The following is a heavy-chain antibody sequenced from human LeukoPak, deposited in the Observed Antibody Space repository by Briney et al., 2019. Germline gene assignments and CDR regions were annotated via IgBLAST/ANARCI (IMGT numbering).Heavy chain of an antibody. CDR3: ARHDSSGYPPLSGY. Sequence: SETLSLTCTVSGDSISRGTYYWGWVRQPPGKGLEWIGTIYYSGSTYYNPSLKSRVTISIDTSKDQFSLKLTTVTAADTAVYYCARHDSSGYPPLSGYWGQGTLVTVSS. V-gene: IGHV4-39*07. CDR1: GDSISRGTYY. D-gene: IGHD3-22*01. CDR2: IYYSGST. J-gene: IGHJ4*02.